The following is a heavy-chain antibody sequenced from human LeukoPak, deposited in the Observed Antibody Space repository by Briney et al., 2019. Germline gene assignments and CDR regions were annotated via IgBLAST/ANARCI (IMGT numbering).Heavy chain of an antibody. CDR1: GFTFSSYG. Sequence: GGSLRLSCAASGFTFSSYGMHWVRQAPGKGLEWVAFIRYDGSNKYYADSVKGRFTISRDNSKNTQYLQMNSLRAEDTGVYYCAGYCSSTSCYGDAFDIWGQGTMVTVSS. CDR2: IRYDGSNK. D-gene: IGHD2-2*01. J-gene: IGHJ3*02. V-gene: IGHV3-30*02. CDR3: AGYCSSTSCYGDAFDI.